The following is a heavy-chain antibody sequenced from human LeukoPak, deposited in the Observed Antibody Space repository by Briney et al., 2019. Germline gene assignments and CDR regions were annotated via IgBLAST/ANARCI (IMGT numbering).Heavy chain of an antibody. D-gene: IGHD6-13*01. CDR3: AREIVAAAVNYYYYMDV. CDR2: ISSSSSTI. Sequence: GGSLRLSCAASGFTFSSYSMNWVRQAPGKGLEWVSYISSSSSTIYYADSVKGRFTISRDNAKNSLYLQMNSLRAEDTAVYYCAREIVAAAVNYYYYMDVWGKGTTVTVSS. J-gene: IGHJ6*03. V-gene: IGHV3-48*01. CDR1: GFTFSSYS.